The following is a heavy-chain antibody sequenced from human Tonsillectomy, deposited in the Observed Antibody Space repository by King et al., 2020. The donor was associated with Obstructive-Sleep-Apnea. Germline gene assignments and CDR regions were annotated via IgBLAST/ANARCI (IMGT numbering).Heavy chain of an antibody. CDR2: IYYSGST. V-gene: IGHV4-39*07. J-gene: IGHJ4*02. CDR3: ARAEEYCTNGVCPPYFDY. CDR1: GGSISSSSYY. Sequence: QLQESGPGLVKPSETLSLTCTVSGGSISSSSYYWGWIRQPPVKGLEWIGSIYYSGSTYYNPSLKSRVTISVDTSKNQFSLKLSSVTAADTAVYYCARAEEYCTNGVCPPYFDYWGQGTLVTVSS. D-gene: IGHD2-8*01.